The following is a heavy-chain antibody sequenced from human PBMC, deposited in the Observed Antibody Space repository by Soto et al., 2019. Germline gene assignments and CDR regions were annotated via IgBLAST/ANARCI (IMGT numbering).Heavy chain of an antibody. CDR1: GFTFSSYG. D-gene: IGHD2-15*01. J-gene: IGHJ5*02. V-gene: IGHV3-23*01. Sequence: PGGSLRLSCAASGFTFSSYGMHWVRQAPGKGLEWVSAIGGDGGSTHYADSVKGRFTISRDNSKNTLYLQLNSLRVEDTAVYYCAKVGGFDPWGQGTLVPVSS. CDR2: IGGDGGST. CDR3: AKVGGFDP.